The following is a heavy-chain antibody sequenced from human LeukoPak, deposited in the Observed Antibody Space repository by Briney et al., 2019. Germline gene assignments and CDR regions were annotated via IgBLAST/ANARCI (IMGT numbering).Heavy chain of an antibody. CDR1: GFTFSTYG. CDR3: ASFYGSGSYYIGSYYYYGMDV. V-gene: IGHV3-21*01. CDR2: ISSSSSYI. D-gene: IGHD3-10*01. Sequence: GRSLRLSCAASGFTFSTYGIHWVRQAPGKGLEWVSPISSSSSYIYYADSVKGRFTISRDNAKNSLYLQMNSLRAEDTAVYYCASFYGSGSYYIGSYYYYGMDVWGQGTTVTVSS. J-gene: IGHJ6*02.